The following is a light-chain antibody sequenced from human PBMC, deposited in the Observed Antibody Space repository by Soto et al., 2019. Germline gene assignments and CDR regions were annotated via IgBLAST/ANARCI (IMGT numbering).Light chain of an antibody. CDR1: SSDIGAYNY. J-gene: IGLJ1*01. V-gene: IGLV2-14*01. CDR3: LSHRSGESHV. CDR2: GVT. Sequence: QSALTQPASVSGSPGQSITISCTGTSSDIGAYNYVSWYQHYPGKAPKLMIYGVTNRPSGVSNRFYGSKTGNTASLTISGLQAEDEADYYCLSHRSGESHVFGTGTKGTVL.